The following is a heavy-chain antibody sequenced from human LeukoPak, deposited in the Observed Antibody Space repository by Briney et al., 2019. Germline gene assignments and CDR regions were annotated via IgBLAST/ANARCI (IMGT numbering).Heavy chain of an antibody. J-gene: IGHJ4*02. CDR3: AKVWWGEGDYVDYFDY. V-gene: IGHV3-23*01. CDR1: GFTFSSYG. Sequence: PGGSLRLSCAASGFTFSSYGMSWVRQAPGKGLEWVSAISGSGGSTYYADSVKGRFTISRDNSKNTLYLQMNSLRAEDTAVYYCAKVWWGEGDYVDYFDYWGQGTLVTVSS. CDR2: ISGSGGST. D-gene: IGHD4-17*01.